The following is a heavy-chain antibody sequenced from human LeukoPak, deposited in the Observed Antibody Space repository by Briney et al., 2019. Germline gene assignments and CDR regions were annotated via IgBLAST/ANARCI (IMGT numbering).Heavy chain of an antibody. D-gene: IGHD1-1*01. V-gene: IGHV3-23*01. CDR2: ISGSGVST. CDR3: AKNEEGYYYYGMDV. J-gene: IGHJ6*02. Sequence: GGSLRLSCAASGFTFSNDAISWVRQAPGKGLEWVSAISGSGVSTYYADSVKGRFTISRDNSKNTLYLQMNSLRAEDTAVYYCAKNEEGYYYYGMDVWGQGTTVTVSS. CDR1: GFTFSNDA.